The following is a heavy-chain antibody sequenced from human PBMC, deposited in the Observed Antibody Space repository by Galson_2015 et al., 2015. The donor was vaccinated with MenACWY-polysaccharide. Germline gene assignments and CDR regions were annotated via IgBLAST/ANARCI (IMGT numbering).Heavy chain of an antibody. Sequence: SLRLSCAASAFTFSDYYMSWIRQAPGKGLEWVSYISSTSSYTNYADSVKGRFTVSRDNAKNSLYLQMNSLRAEDTAVYYCARGPRGVLYYAMDVWGQGTTVAVSS. CDR3: ARGPRGVLYYAMDV. D-gene: IGHD2-8*02. J-gene: IGHJ6*02. CDR1: AFTFSDYY. V-gene: IGHV3-11*06. CDR2: ISSTSSYT.